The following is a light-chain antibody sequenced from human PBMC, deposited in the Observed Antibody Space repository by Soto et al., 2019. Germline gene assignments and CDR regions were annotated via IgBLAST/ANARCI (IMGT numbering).Light chain of an antibody. Sequence: IQMTQSPSSLSASVGDRVTITCRASQDIGNDLGWYQQKPGKAPKLLIFAASTLQSGVPSRFSGSGSGTDFTLTISRLQPEDFATYYCLQDYNYPRTFGQGTKVDIK. CDR1: QDIGND. CDR2: AAS. CDR3: LQDYNYPRT. J-gene: IGKJ1*01. V-gene: IGKV1-6*01.